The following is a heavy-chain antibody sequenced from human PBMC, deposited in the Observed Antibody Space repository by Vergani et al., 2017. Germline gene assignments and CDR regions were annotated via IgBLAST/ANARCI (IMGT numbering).Heavy chain of an antibody. D-gene: IGHD3-22*01. CDR1: GFTFSACP. CDR3: ARLSYDTTPYLQGGYDC. V-gene: IGHV3-23*01. Sequence: EVQLLQSGGGVIQPGGSVRLSCAASGFTFSACPMTLVRQAPGKGVEWVSAISARYPSTYYADSVKGRFTISRDNSKNMLYLQMNSLRAEDTAVYYCARLSYDTTPYLQGGYDCWGQGTLVSVSS. CDR2: ISARYPST. J-gene: IGHJ4*02.